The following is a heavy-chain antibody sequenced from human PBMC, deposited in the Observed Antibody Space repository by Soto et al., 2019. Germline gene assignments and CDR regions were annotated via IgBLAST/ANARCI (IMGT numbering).Heavy chain of an antibody. CDR3: ASRYSGYESYYGMDV. CDR1: GYTFTGYY. J-gene: IGHJ6*02. V-gene: IGHV1-2*02. Sequence: ASVKVSCKASGYTFTGYYMHWVRQAPGQGLEWMGWINPNSGGTNYAQKFQGRVTMTRDTSISTAYMELSRLRSDDTAVYYCASRYSGYESYYGMDVWGQGTTVTAP. CDR2: INPNSGGT. D-gene: IGHD5-12*01.